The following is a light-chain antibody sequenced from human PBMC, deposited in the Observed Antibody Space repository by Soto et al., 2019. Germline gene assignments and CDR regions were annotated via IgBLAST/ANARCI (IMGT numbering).Light chain of an antibody. J-gene: IGKJ1*01. CDR2: AAS. CDR1: ESIDNW. CDR3: QQYHTDWT. Sequence: DIGMTHSPSTLRASVGDTVTITCRASESIDNWLAWYQQKPGKAPKLLIFAASTLVRGVPSRFSGRGSGTEFTLTISSLQADDYATFYCQQYHTDWTFGQGTKVDIK. V-gene: IGKV1-5*01.